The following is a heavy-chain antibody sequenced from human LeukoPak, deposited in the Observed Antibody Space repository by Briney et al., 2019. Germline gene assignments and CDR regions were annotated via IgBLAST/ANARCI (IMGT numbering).Heavy chain of an antibody. CDR3: AKGREDYYDILTGAFDI. V-gene: IGHV3-23*01. CDR1: GFTFSSYA. Sequence: GGSLRLSCAASGFTFSSYAMSWVRQAPGMGLEWVSVISGSGGTTYKADSVKGRFTVSRDNSKNTLFLQMNSLRVEDTAVYYCAKGREDYYDILTGAFDIWGQGTMVTVSS. J-gene: IGHJ3*02. CDR2: ISGSGGTT. D-gene: IGHD3-9*01.